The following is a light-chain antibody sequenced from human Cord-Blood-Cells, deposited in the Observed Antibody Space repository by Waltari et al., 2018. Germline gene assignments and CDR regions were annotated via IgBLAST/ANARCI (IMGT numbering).Light chain of an antibody. CDR1: SSDVGGYNY. J-gene: IGLJ2*01. CDR3: SSYTSSSTLEGVV. CDR2: EVS. V-gene: IGLV2-14*01. Sequence: QSALTQPASVSGSPGQSITISCTGTSSDVGGYNYVSWYQQHPGKAPKRMIYEVSNQPSGFSNRFSGSNSGNTASLTISGLQAEDEADYYCSSYTSSSTLEGVVFGGGTKLTVL.